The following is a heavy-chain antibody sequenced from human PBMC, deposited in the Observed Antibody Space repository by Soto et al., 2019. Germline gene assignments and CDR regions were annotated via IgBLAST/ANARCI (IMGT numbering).Heavy chain of an antibody. D-gene: IGHD6-13*01. CDR3: AVASSSWYYYGMDV. CDR2: IIPILGIA. V-gene: IGHV1-69*02. Sequence: QVQLVQSGAEVKKPGSSVKVSCKASVGTFSSYTISWVRQAPGQGLEWMGRIIPILGIANYAQKFQGRGTITADKSTSTAYMELSSLRSEDTAVYYCAVASSSWYYYGMDVWGQGTTVTVSS. J-gene: IGHJ6*02. CDR1: VGTFSSYT.